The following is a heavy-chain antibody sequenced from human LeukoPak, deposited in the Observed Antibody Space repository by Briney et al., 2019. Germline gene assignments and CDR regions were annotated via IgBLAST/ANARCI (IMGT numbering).Heavy chain of an antibody. Sequence: SVKVSCKASGGTFSSYAISWVRQAPGQGLEWMGGIIPIFGTANYAQKVQGRVTITADESPRTAYMELSSLRSEDTAVYYCARLDEYSSSSRYYGMDVWGQGTTVTVSS. J-gene: IGHJ6*02. CDR2: IIPIFGTA. CDR1: GGTFSSYA. CDR3: ARLDEYSSSSRYYGMDV. V-gene: IGHV1-69*13. D-gene: IGHD6-6*01.